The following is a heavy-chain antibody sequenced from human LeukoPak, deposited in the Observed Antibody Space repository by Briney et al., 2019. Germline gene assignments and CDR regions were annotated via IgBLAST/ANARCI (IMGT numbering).Heavy chain of an antibody. J-gene: IGHJ5*02. CDR2: INPNSGGT. CDR3: ARVRITMVRGVANWFDP. Sequence: ASVKVSCKASGYTFTGYYMHWVRQAPGQGLEWMGWINPNSGGTNYAQKFQGRVTMTRDTSISTAYMGLSRLRSDDTAVYYCARVRITMVRGVANWFDPWGQGTLVTVSS. D-gene: IGHD3-10*01. CDR1: GYTFTGYY. V-gene: IGHV1-2*02.